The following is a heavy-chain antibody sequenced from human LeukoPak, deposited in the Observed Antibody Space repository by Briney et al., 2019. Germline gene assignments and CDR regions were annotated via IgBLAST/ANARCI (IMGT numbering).Heavy chain of an antibody. CDR2: ISTNTGNP. CDR1: GYTFTSYA. J-gene: IGHJ4*02. V-gene: IGHV7-4-1*02. D-gene: IGHD3-9*01. CDR3: AILYYDILTGYPYFDY. Sequence: ASVKVSRKASGYTFTSYAMNRVRQAPGQGLEWMGWISTNTGNPTYAQGFTGRFVFSLDTSVSTAYLQISSLKAEDTAVYYCAILYYDILTGYPYFDYWGQGTLVTVSS.